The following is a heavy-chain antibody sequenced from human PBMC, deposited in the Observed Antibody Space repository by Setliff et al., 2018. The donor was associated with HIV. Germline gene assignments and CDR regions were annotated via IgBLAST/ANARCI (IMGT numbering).Heavy chain of an antibody. Sequence: PSETLSLTCTVSGGSISSYSWSWIRQPPGKGLEWIGYIYTSGSTNYNPSLKSRVTISVDTSESQFSLKLTSVTAADTAMYFCARDATSEGYMDAWGKGTTVTVSS. V-gene: IGHV4-4*08. CDR2: IYTSGST. CDR3: ARDATSEGYMDA. CDR1: GGSISSYS. J-gene: IGHJ6*03.